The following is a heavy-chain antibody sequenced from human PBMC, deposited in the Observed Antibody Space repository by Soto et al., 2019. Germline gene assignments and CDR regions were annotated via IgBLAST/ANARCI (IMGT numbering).Heavy chain of an antibody. J-gene: IGHJ4*02. CDR2: IWYDGSNK. D-gene: IGHD2-15*01. V-gene: IGHV3-33*01. Sequence: GGSLRLSCAASGFTFSSYGMHWVRQAPGKGLEWVAVIWYDGSNKYYADSVKGRFTISRDNSKNTLYLQMNSLRAEDTAVYYCARDPIGYCSGGSCYSFDYWGQGTLVTVSS. CDR1: GFTFSSYG. CDR3: ARDPIGYCSGGSCYSFDY.